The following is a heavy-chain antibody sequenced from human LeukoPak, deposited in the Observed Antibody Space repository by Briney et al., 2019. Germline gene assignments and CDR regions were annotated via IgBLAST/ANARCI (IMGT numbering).Heavy chain of an antibody. V-gene: IGHV3-30*02. J-gene: IGHJ4*02. CDR2: IRYDGNNK. D-gene: IGHD5-18*01. Sequence: PGGSLRLSCAASGFTFSNYGMHWVRQAPGKGLEWVAFIRYDGNNKYYADSVKGRFTISRDNSKNTLYLQMNSLRGEDTAMYYCAKDLAHTYGTDYWGQGTLVTVSS. CDR3: AKDLAHTYGTDY. CDR1: GFTFSNYG.